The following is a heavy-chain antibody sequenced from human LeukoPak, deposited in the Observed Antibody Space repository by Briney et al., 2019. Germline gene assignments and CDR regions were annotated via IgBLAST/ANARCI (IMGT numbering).Heavy chain of an antibody. J-gene: IGHJ5*02. CDR3: ARHGGITIFGVAPNWFDP. CDR2: IYYSGST. CDR1: GGSISSCSYY. Sequence: SETLSLTCTVSGGSISSCSYYWGWIRQPPGKGLEWIGSIYYSGSTYYNPSLKSRVTISVDTSKNQFSLKLSSVTAADTAVYYCARHGGITIFGVAPNWFDPWGQGTLVTVSS. D-gene: IGHD3-3*01. V-gene: IGHV4-39*01.